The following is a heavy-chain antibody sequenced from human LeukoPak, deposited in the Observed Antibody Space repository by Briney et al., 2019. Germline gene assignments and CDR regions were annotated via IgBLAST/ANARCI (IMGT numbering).Heavy chain of an antibody. CDR1: GGSISSSSYY. Sequence: SETLSLTCTVSGGSISSSSYYWGWIRQPPGKGLEWIGSIYYSGSTYYNPSLKSRVTISVDTSKNQFSLKLSSVTAADTAVYYCARSDKRHIVVVTAIFDYWGQGTLVTVSS. CDR2: IYYSGST. J-gene: IGHJ4*02. V-gene: IGHV4-39*07. D-gene: IGHD2-21*02. CDR3: ARSDKRHIVVVTAIFDY.